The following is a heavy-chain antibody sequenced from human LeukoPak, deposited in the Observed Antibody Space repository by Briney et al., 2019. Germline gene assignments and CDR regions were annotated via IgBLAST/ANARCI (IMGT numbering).Heavy chain of an antibody. CDR1: GYTFIGYY. CDR3: AKGGYYYDSSGYPFDY. V-gene: IGHV1-2*02. J-gene: IGHJ4*02. D-gene: IGHD3-22*01. Sequence: ASVKVSCKASGYTFIGYYMHWVRQAPGQGLEWMGWINPTSGGTNYAQKFQGRVTMTRDTSISTAYMELSRLRSDDTAVYYCAKGGYYYDSSGYPFDYWGQGTLVTVSS. CDR2: INPTSGGT.